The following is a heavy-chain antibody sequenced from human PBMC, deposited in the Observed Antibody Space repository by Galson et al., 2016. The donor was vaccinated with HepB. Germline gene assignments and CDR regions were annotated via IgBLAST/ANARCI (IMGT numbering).Heavy chain of an antibody. CDR2: ISTYKGDT. D-gene: IGHD3-10*01. CDR3: AIGYYGSGSYYYFFYGMDV. Sequence: SVKVSCKASGYTFTDYGISWVRQAPGHGLEWLGWISTYKGDTHHGQKVQARVTMTTDTSTSTAYMELRSLTSDDKAVYHCAIGYYGSGSYYYFFYGMDVWGQGATVTVSS. J-gene: IGHJ6*02. CDR1: GYTFTDYG. V-gene: IGHV1-18*01.